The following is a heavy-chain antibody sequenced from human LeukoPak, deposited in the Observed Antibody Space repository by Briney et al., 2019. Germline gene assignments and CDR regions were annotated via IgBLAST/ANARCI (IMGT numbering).Heavy chain of an antibody. CDR2: MNPNSGNT. CDR3: ARVSKGSSWYGEVDY. V-gene: IGHV1-8*02. D-gene: IGHD6-13*01. Sequence: ASLKVSCKASGYTFTSYDINWVRQDTGHELKWMGWMNPNSGNTAYAQKFQARVTMTRNTSITTAYMELSSLRSEDTAVYYCARVSKGSSWYGEVDYWGQGALVTVSS. CDR1: GYTFTSYD. J-gene: IGHJ4*02.